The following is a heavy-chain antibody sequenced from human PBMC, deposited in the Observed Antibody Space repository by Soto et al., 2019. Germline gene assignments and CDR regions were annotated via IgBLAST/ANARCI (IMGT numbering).Heavy chain of an antibody. CDR3: TTIIQLWPTDDY. Sequence: EVQLVESGGGLVKPGGSLRLSCAASGFTFSNAWMSWVRQAPGKGLEWVGRIKSKTDGGTTDYAAPVKGRFTISRDDSKNTLYLQMNSLKTEDTAVYYCTTIIQLWPTDDYWGQGTLVTVSS. D-gene: IGHD5-18*01. CDR2: IKSKTDGGTT. V-gene: IGHV3-15*01. CDR1: GFTFSNAW. J-gene: IGHJ4*02.